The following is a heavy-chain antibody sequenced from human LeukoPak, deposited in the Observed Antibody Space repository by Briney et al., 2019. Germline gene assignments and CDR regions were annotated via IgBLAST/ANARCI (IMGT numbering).Heavy chain of an antibody. CDR3: ARGRDGYIFDY. CDR2: IYYSGST. V-gene: IGHV4-59*01. Sequence: SETLSLTCTVSGVSISSYYWSWIRQPPGKGLEWIGYIYYSGSTNYNPSLKSRVTISVDTSKNQFSLKLSSVTAADTAVYYCARGRDGYIFDYWGQGTLVTVSS. D-gene: IGHD5-24*01. J-gene: IGHJ4*02. CDR1: GVSISSYY.